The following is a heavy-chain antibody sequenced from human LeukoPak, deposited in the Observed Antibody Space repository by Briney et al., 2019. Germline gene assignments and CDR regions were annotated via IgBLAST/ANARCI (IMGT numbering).Heavy chain of an antibody. CDR1: GGSISSYY. Sequence: SETLSLTCTVSGGSISSYYWSWIRQPPGKGLEWIGYIYYSGSTNYNPSLKRRVTISVDTSKTHFSLKLSSVTAADTAVYYCARTCITIFGEYYYYYMDVWGKGTTVTVSS. J-gene: IGHJ6*03. CDR2: IYYSGST. V-gene: IGHV4-59*01. CDR3: ARTCITIFGEYYYYYMDV. D-gene: IGHD3-3*01.